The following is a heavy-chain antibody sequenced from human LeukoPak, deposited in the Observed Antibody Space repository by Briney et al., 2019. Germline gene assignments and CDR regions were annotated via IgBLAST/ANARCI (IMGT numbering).Heavy chain of an antibody. V-gene: IGHV4-4*02. CDR1: GGSISNTNW. J-gene: IGHJ4*02. CDR3: ASPAPYESSGYYKL. D-gene: IGHD3-22*01. CDR2: VYHSGST. Sequence: SETLSLTCAVSGGSISNTNWWSWVRPPPGKGLEWIGEVYHSGSTNYNPSLKSRVTISLDKSKNKFSLKLGSVTAADTAVYYCASPAPYESSGYYKLWGQGILVTVSS.